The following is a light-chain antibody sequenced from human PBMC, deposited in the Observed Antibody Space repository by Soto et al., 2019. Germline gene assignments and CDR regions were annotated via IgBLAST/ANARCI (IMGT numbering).Light chain of an antibody. CDR3: QQYNNWLWT. CDR2: GAS. V-gene: IGKV3-15*01. J-gene: IGKJ1*01. CDR1: QSVNSN. Sequence: EIVMTQSPATLSVSPGERATLSCRASQSVNSNLVWYQQKPGQAPRLLIYGASTRATGIPGRFSGSGYGTEFTLTLSSLQSEDFAVYYFQQYNNWLWTFGQGTKVEIK.